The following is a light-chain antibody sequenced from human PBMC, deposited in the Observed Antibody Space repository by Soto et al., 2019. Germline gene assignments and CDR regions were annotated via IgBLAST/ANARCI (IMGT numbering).Light chain of an antibody. CDR2: KIS. V-gene: IGKV2-30*01. CDR1: QGLVYSDGNIY. Sequence: EVVMTQSPLSLPVTLGQPASISCKSTQGLVYSDGNIYLNWFHQRPGQSPRRLIHKISDRDSGVPDRFSGSGSGTDFTLEISRVEAEDVGIYYCMQGTHWPFTFGQGTKLDIK. J-gene: IGKJ2*01. CDR3: MQGTHWPFT.